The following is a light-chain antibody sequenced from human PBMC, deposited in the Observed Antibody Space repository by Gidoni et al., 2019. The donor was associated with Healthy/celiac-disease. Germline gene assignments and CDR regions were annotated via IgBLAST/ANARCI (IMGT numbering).Light chain of an antibody. Sequence: EIVMTKSPATLSVSPGERATLSCRASQSVSSNLAWYQQKPGQAPRLLIYGASTRATGIPARFSGSGSGTEFTLTISSLQSEDFAVYYCQQYNNWPETFGGXTKVEIK. V-gene: IGKV3-15*01. CDR1: QSVSSN. CDR3: QQYNNWPET. J-gene: IGKJ4*01. CDR2: GAS.